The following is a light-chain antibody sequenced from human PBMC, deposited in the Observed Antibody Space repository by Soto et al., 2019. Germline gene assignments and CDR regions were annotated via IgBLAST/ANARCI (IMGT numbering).Light chain of an antibody. CDR3: SSFAGINNLL. CDR1: SSDVGAYDY. CDR2: EVS. J-gene: IGLJ2*01. Sequence: QSALTQPPSASGSPGQSVTISCTGTSSDVGAYDYVSWYQQHPGKAPKLMIYEVSQRPSGVPDRFSGSKSGNTASLTISGLQAEDVGDYYCSSFAGINNLLFGGGTKVTVL. V-gene: IGLV2-8*01.